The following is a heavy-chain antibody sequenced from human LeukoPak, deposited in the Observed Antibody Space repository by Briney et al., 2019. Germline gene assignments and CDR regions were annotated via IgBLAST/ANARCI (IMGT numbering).Heavy chain of an antibody. CDR1: GFIFSSYG. V-gene: IGHV3-33*01. D-gene: IGHD3-3*01. CDR3: ARPRGTIFGVVIKPPFDY. CDR2: IWYDGSNK. Sequence: GGSLRLSCAASGFIFSSYGMHWVRQAPGEGLEWVAVIWYDGSNKYYADSVKGRFTISRDNSKNTLYLQMNSLRAEDTAVYYCARPRGTIFGVVIKPPFDYWGQGTLVTVSS. J-gene: IGHJ4*02.